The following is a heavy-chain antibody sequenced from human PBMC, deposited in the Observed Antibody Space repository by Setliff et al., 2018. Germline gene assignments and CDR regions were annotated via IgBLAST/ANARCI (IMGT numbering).Heavy chain of an antibody. D-gene: IGHD5-12*01. J-gene: IGHJ3*02. CDR2: INPRAGTT. Sequence: GASVKVSCKASGYTFTNYYINWVRQAPGQGLEWMGIINPRAGTTSYAQKLQGRVTITRDTSASTVYMELSSVRSEDTAVYYCARSPYSRRAFDIWGQGTMVTVSS. CDR3: ARSPYSRRAFDI. V-gene: IGHV1-46*04. CDR1: GYTFTNYY.